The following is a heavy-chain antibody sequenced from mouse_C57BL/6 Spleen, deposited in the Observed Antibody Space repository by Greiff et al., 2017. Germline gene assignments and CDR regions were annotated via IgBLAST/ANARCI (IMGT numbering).Heavy chain of an antibody. CDR2: INPNNGGT. Sequence: EVQLQQSGPELVKPGASVKIPCKASGYTFTDYNMDWVKQSHGKSLEWIGDINPNNGGTIYNQKFKGKATLTVDKSSSTAYMELRSLTSEDTAVYYCARRDYYSNDDYAMEYWGQGTTVTVSS. J-gene: IGHJ4*01. V-gene: IGHV1-18*01. D-gene: IGHD2-5*01. CDR3: ARRDYYSNDDYAMEY. CDR1: GYTFTDYN.